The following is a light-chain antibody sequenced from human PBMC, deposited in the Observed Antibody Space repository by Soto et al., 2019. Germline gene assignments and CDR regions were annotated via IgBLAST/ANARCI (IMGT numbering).Light chain of an antibody. Sequence: IQMAQSPSSLSASVVDRVTVTWRASQVIGNPYIGWYQQRVGRPPKRLIYSTSALQSGVPWRFSGSGSGTEFRLTISSLQPEDSATYYCLQYWDYSWTFGQGTK. J-gene: IGKJ1*01. V-gene: IGKV1-17*01. CDR1: QVIGNPY. CDR2: STS. CDR3: LQYWDYSWT.